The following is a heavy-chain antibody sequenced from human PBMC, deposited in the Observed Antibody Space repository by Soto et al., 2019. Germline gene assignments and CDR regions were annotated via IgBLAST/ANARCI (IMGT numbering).Heavy chain of an antibody. Sequence: GESLKISCKGSGDSFTTYWIGLVRQMPGKGLEWMGIIYPGDSDTIYSPSFQGQVTISADKSISTAYLQWSSLKASDTAMYYCARLKGSSWNHFDYWGQGTLVTVSS. J-gene: IGHJ4*02. V-gene: IGHV5-51*01. CDR2: IYPGDSDT. CDR1: GDSFTTYW. CDR3: ARLKGSSWNHFDY. D-gene: IGHD6-13*01.